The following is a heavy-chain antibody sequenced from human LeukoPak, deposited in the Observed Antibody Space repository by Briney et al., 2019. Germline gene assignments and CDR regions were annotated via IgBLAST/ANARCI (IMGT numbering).Heavy chain of an antibody. J-gene: IGHJ4*02. CDR1: GFTFSDHI. Sequence: QAGGSLRLSCAASGFTFSDHIMNWVRQLPGKRLEWVAYVSGSGSIVYYADSVKGRFTISRDNGKSSLYPQMNSLRVEDTALYYCVRQFASWGQGTLVTISS. CDR3: VRQFAS. CDR2: VSGSGSIV. V-gene: IGHV3-48*01.